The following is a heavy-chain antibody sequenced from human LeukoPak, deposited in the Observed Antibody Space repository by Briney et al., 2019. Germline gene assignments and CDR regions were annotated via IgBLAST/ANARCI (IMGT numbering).Heavy chain of an antibody. CDR2: IRQDGDTK. V-gene: IGHV3-7*03. J-gene: IGHJ4*02. Sequence: GGSLRLSCAASGFPFNAYWMTWVRQAPGKGPEWVANIRQDGDTKYYVDSVKGRFTISRDNAMNSLYLQMNSLRAEDTAIYYCARSLPYGTTWYGRSDFWGQGTLVTVSS. CDR1: GFPFNAYW. CDR3: ARSLPYGTTWYGRSDF. D-gene: IGHD6-13*01.